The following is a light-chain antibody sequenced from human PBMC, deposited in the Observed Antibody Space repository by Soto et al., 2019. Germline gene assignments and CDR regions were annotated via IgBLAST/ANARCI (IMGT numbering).Light chain of an antibody. J-gene: IGLJ2*01. CDR3: YSAADNTVL. CDR1: VLAKNY. V-gene: IGLV3-27*01. CDR2: QDS. Sequence: SYELTQPSSVSVSPGQTARITCSGDVLAKNYARWFQQRPGQAPVLVIYQDSERPSGIPERFSGSSSGTTVTLTISGAQVEDEADYYCYSAADNTVLFGGGTKVTV.